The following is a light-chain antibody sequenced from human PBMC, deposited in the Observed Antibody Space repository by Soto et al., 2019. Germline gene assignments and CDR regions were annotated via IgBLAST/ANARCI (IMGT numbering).Light chain of an antibody. CDR3: QHYSRYPVT. CDR1: QSISNW. Sequence: DIQMTQSPSSLSAYVGDTVSITCRASQSISNWLAWYQQKPGEAPKLLMYQASTLQSGVPSRFSGSGSGTEFTLTISNLQPDDFATYYCQHYSRYPVTFGQGTKVEIK. J-gene: IGKJ1*01. V-gene: IGKV1-5*03. CDR2: QAS.